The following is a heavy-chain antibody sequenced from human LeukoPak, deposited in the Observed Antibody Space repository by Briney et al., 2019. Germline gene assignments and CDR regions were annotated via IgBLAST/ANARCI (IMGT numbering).Heavy chain of an antibody. CDR2: IYYSAST. CDR3: ARHEYSGSYYGLSWFDP. J-gene: IGHJ5*02. Sequence: PSETLSLTCTVAGGSISSSGYYWGWIRQPPGNGLEWIASIYYSASTYYNTSLKSRVTISVDTSKNQLSLKLSSLTAADTAVYYCARHEYSGSYYGLSWFDPWGQGTLVTVSS. D-gene: IGHD1-26*01. V-gene: IGHV4-39*01. CDR1: GGSISSSGYY.